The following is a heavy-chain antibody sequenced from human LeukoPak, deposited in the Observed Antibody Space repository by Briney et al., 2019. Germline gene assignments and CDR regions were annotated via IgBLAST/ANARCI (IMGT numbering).Heavy chain of an antibody. CDR1: GYXFTNYG. V-gene: IGHV1-18*01. J-gene: IGHJ4*02. CDR2: ISTYSGNT. CDR3: ARDLYSSSWLKDY. Sequence: ASVKVSCKASGYXFTNYGISWVRQAPGQGHEWLGWISTYSGNTNYAQELQGRVTMTTDTSTSTAYMELRSLRSDDTAVYYCARDLYSSSWLKDYWGQGTLVTVSS. D-gene: IGHD6-13*01.